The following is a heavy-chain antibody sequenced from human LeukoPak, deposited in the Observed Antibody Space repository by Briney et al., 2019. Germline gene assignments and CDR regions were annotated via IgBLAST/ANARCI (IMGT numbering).Heavy chain of an antibody. D-gene: IGHD5-18*01. Sequence: ASVKVSCKASGYTFTSYGISWVRQAPGQGLEWMGWISAYNGNTNYAQKLQGRVTMTTDTSTSTAYMELRSLRSEDTAVYYCARTWIQLWYLDYWGQGTLVTVSS. V-gene: IGHV1-18*01. CDR1: GYTFTSYG. CDR2: ISAYNGNT. CDR3: ARTWIQLWYLDY. J-gene: IGHJ4*02.